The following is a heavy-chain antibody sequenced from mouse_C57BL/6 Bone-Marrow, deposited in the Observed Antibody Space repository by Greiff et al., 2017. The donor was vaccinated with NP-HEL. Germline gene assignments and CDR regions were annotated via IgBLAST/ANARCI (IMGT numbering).Heavy chain of an antibody. D-gene: IGHD1-1*01. Sequence: QVQLQQPGAELVRPGSSVKLSCKASGYTFTSYWMDWVKQRPGQGLEWIGNIYPSDSQTHYNQKFKDKATLTVDKSSSTAYMQLSSLTSEDSAVYYCAREHHYYYCSSRTSYFDYWGQGTTLTVSS. J-gene: IGHJ2*01. CDR2: IYPSDSQT. CDR1: GYTFTSYW. CDR3: AREHHYYYCSSRTSYFDY. V-gene: IGHV1-61*01.